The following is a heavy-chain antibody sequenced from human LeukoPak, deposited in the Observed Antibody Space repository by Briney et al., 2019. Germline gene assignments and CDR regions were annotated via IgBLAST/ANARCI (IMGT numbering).Heavy chain of an antibody. J-gene: IGHJ4*02. V-gene: IGHV1-8*01. D-gene: IGHD1-26*01. CDR2: MNPNSGNT. CDR1: GYTFTSYD. Sequence: ASVKVSCKASGYTFTSYDINWVRQATGQGLEWMGWMNPNSGNTGYAQKFQGRVTITRDTSASTAYMELSSLRSEDTAVYYCARTSLSYFDFDYWGQGTLVTVSS. CDR3: ARTSLSYFDFDY.